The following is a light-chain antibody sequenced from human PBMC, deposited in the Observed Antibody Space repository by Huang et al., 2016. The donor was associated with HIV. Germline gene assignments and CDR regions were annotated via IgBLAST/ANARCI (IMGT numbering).Light chain of an antibody. CDR3: MHSTQHPYT. CDR2: EVS. J-gene: IGKJ2*01. CDR1: QSLLHSDGKTY. Sequence: DIVMTQTPLSLSVTPGQPTSISCKSSQSLLHSDGKTYLSWYLQKPGQPPQLLFYEVSDRFSGVPARFSGSGSGTDFTVKISRVEAEDVGVYYCMHSTQHPYTFGQGTKLEIK. V-gene: IGKV2D-29*01.